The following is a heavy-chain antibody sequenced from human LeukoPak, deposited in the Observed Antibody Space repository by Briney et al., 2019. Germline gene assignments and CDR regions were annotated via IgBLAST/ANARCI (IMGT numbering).Heavy chain of an antibody. Sequence: PSQTLSLTCAVSGGSISSGDYYWSWIRQPPGKGLEWIGYIYYSGSTYYIPSLKSRVTISVDTSKNQFSLKLSSVTAADTAVYYCARVNGGYDYVWGSYNPHFDYWGQGTLVTVSS. CDR2: IYYSGST. J-gene: IGHJ4*02. D-gene: IGHD3-16*01. V-gene: IGHV4-30-4*01. CDR1: GGSISSGDYY. CDR3: ARVNGGYDYVWGSYNPHFDY.